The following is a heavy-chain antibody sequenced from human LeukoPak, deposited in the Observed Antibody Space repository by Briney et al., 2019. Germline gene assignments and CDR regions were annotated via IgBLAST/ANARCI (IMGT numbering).Heavy chain of an antibody. J-gene: IGHJ5*02. CDR3: ARGRGPYGWFDP. Sequence: GGSLRLSCAASGLTFSSHWMHWARQAPGKGLVWVARINGDGSSINYADSVKGRFTISRDNAKNTLYLQMNSLRVEDTAVYYCARGRGPYGWFDPWGQGTLVTVSS. V-gene: IGHV3-74*01. D-gene: IGHD3-10*01. CDR2: INGDGSSI. CDR1: GLTFSSHW.